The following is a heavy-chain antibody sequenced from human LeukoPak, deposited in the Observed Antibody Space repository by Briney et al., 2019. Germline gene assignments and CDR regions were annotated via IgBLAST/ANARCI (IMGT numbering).Heavy chain of an antibody. J-gene: IGHJ4*02. CDR3: ARDTSSSWYRSLDY. D-gene: IGHD6-13*01. CDR2: ISSSSSYI. CDR1: GFTFGSYS. V-gene: IGHV3-21*01. Sequence: PGGSLRLSCAASGFTFGSYSMNWVRQAPGKGLEWVSSISSSSSYIYYADSVKGRFTISRDNAKNSLYLQMNSLRAEDTAVYYCARDTSSSWYRSLDYWGQGTLVTVSS.